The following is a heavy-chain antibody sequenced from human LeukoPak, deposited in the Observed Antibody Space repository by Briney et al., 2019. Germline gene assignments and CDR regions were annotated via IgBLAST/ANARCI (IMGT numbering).Heavy chain of an antibody. CDR3: VRDFDDYGDS. J-gene: IGHJ4*02. V-gene: IGHV1-2*02. Sequence: GTSVKVSCKTSGYLFTRYYMHWVRLAPGQGLEWIGWLNPNSDCAKFPQKFDGRVTLTGDTSITTAYMELHRLTSDDTALYYCVRDFDDYGDSWGQGTLVTVSS. CDR2: LNPNSDCA. CDR1: GYLFTRYY.